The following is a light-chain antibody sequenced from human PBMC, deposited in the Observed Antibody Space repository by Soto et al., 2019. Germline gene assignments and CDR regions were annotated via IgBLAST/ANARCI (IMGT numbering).Light chain of an antibody. Sequence: DIQMTQSPSSLSASVGDRFTITCRASQGINNYFAWYQQKPWKVPKLLIYAASTLQSGVPSRFSGIGSGKDFTLTISNLQPVDVATYYCQRYNSAPWTFGQGTKVAIK. V-gene: IGKV1-27*01. CDR2: AAS. CDR1: QGINNY. CDR3: QRYNSAPWT. J-gene: IGKJ1*01.